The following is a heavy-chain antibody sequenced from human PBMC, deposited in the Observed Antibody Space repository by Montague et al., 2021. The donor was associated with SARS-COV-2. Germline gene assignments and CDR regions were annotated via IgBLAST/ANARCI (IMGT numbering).Heavy chain of an antibody. J-gene: IGHJ5*02. CDR1: GGSISSSSYY. Sequence: SETLSLTCTVSGGSISSSSYYWGWIRQPPGKGLEWIGSIYYSGSTYYNPSLKSRVTMSVGTSKNQSSLKLSSVTAADTAVYYCARHPSITIFGVVITPSWFDPWGQGTLVTVSS. CDR2: IYYSGST. V-gene: IGHV4-39*01. D-gene: IGHD3-3*01. CDR3: ARHPSITIFGVVITPSWFDP.